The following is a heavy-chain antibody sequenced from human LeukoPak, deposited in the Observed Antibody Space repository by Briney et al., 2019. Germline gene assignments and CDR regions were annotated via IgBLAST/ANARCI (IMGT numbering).Heavy chain of an antibody. CDR2: ISTYNSNT. CDR1: GYTFTNFG. Sequence: GASVKVSCTASGYTFTNFGITWVRQAPGQGLEWMGWISTYNSNTNYVQKLQGRVTMTTDTSTRTAYMELRSLRSDDTAVYYCARDGIVLVPDVKYDYWGQGTLVTVSS. J-gene: IGHJ4*02. CDR3: ARDGIVLVPDVKYDY. D-gene: IGHD2-2*01. V-gene: IGHV1-18*01.